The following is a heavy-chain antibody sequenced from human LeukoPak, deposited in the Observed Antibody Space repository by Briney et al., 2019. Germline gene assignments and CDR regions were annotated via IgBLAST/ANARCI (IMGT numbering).Heavy chain of an antibody. Sequence: GASVKVSCKASGYTFTSYYMHWVRQAPGQGLEWMGWINPNSGGTNYAQKFQGRVTMTRDTSISTAYMELSRLRSDDTAVYYCARGPYYYDSSGRRVWFDPWGQGTLVTVSS. CDR2: INPNSGGT. CDR1: GYTFTSYY. J-gene: IGHJ5*02. V-gene: IGHV1-2*02. D-gene: IGHD3-22*01. CDR3: ARGPYYYDSSGRRVWFDP.